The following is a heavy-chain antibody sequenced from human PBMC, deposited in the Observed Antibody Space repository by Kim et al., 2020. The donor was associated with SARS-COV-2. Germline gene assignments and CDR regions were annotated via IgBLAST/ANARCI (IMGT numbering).Heavy chain of an antibody. J-gene: IGHJ4*01. CDR2: MNPNIGNA. CDR1: GYTFTSYD. V-gene: IGHV1-8*01. Sequence: ASVKVSCKASGYTFTSYDLNWVRQATGQGLEWMGWMNPNIGNAGYAQKIQGRVTITMDPSITTAYMEPSSLRSEDTAVYYCARGVRTISNHDYWGHGTLV. D-gene: IGHD3-9*01. CDR3: ARGVRTISNHDY.